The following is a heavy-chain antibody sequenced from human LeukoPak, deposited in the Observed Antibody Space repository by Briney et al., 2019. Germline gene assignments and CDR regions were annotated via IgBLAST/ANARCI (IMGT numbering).Heavy chain of an antibody. CDR3: AKGKYSAYVEGFFDY. CDR1: GFTFGDYA. J-gene: IGHJ4*02. D-gene: IGHD5-12*01. V-gene: IGHV3-9*01. Sequence: PGGSLRLSCAASGFTFGDYAMHWVRQAPGQGLEWVSGISWNTGRIGYADSVKGRFTISRDNARNSLYLQMNSLRPEDTASYYCAKGKYSAYVEGFFDYWGQGTLVTVSS. CDR2: ISWNTGRI.